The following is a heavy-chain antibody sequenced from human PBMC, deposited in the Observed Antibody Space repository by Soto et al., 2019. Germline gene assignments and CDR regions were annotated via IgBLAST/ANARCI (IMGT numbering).Heavy chain of an antibody. V-gene: IGHV4-59*01. CDR2: IYYSGST. Sequence: SETLSLTCTVSGDSISSYYWSWIRQPPGKGLEWIGYIYYSGSTNYNPSPKSRVIISVDTSKNQFSLKLSSVTAADTAVYYCARSNGDYGDYWSQGILVTVSS. CDR3: ARSNGDYGDY. D-gene: IGHD4-17*01. CDR1: GDSISSYY. J-gene: IGHJ4*02.